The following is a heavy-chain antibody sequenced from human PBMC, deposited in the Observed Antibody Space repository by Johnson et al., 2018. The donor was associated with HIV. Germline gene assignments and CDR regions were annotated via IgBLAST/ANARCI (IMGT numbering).Heavy chain of an antibody. Sequence: VLLVESGGGVVRPGGSLRLSCAASGFTFDDYGMSWVRQGPGKGLEWVSGINWNGGSTGYADSLKGRFTISRDNAKTSLYLQMNSLRAEDTGLYYCARSVGYYDSSAYYYVDAFDIWGQGKMVTVSS. CDR1: GFTFDDYG. CDR2: INWNGGST. V-gene: IGHV3-20*04. CDR3: ARSVGYYDSSAYYYVDAFDI. D-gene: IGHD3-22*01. J-gene: IGHJ3*02.